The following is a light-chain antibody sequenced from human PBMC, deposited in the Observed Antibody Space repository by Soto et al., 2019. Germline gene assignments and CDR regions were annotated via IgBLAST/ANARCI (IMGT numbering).Light chain of an antibody. CDR3: QQYNNWPRT. CDR2: GAS. V-gene: IGKV3-15*01. Sequence: EIVLTQSPDTLSVSPGERATLSCRASQSVSSNLAWYQQKLGQAPRLLIYGASTRATGIPARFSGSGSGTEFTLTISSLQSEDFATYYCQQYNNWPRTFGQGTKVDIK. J-gene: IGKJ1*01. CDR1: QSVSSN.